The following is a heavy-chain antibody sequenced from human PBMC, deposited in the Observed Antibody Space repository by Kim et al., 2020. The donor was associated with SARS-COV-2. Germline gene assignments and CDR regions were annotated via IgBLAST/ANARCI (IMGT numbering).Heavy chain of an antibody. J-gene: IGHJ4*02. V-gene: IGHV3-48*03. CDR3: ARDLRFLEWGYYGLTPDHAFDY. CDR1: GFTFSSYE. CDR2: ISSSGSTI. Sequence: GGFLRLSCAASGFTFSSYEMNWVRQAPGKGLEWVSYISSSGSTIYYADSVKGRFTISRDNAKNSLYLQMNSLRAEDTAVYYCARDLRFLEWGYYGLTPDHAFDYWGQGTLVTVSS. D-gene: IGHD3-3*01.